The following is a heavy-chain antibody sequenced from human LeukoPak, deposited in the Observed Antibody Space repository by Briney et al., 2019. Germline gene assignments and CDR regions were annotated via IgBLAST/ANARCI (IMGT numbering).Heavy chain of an antibody. CDR3: SGSGSYHYFDY. Sequence: AGGSLRLSCAASGFTVSSNYMSWVRQAPGKGLEWVSVIYSGGSTYYADSVKGRFTISRDNSKNTLYLQMNSLRAEDTAVYYCSGSGSYHYFDYWGQGTLVTVSS. J-gene: IGHJ4*02. V-gene: IGHV3-53*01. CDR2: IYSGGST. D-gene: IGHD1-26*01. CDR1: GFTVSSNY.